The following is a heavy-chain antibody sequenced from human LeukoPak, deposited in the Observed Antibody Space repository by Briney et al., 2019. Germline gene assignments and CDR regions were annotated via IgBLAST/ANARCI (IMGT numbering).Heavy chain of an antibody. Sequence: PSETLSLTCAVYGGSFSGYYWSWIRQPPGKGLEWIGEINHSGSTNYNPSLKSRVTISVDTSKNQFSLKLSSVTAADTAVYYCARGLPWTVTTGAFDIWGQGTMVTVSS. CDR1: GGSFSGYY. V-gene: IGHV4-34*01. D-gene: IGHD4-17*01. CDR3: ARGLPWTVTTGAFDI. CDR2: INHSGST. J-gene: IGHJ3*02.